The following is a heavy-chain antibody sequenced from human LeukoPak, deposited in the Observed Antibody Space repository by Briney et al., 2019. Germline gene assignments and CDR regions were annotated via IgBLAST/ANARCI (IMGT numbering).Heavy chain of an antibody. Sequence: GGSLRLSCAASGFTFSSYGMHWVRQAPGKGLEWVAVIGYDGSTEYYADSVKGRFTISRDNSKSTLHLQTNSLRAEDTGVYYCAKEYSSGRIDYWGQGTLVTVSS. CDR3: AKEYSSGRIDY. D-gene: IGHD6-19*01. CDR2: IGYDGSTE. CDR1: GFTFSSYG. V-gene: IGHV3-30*18. J-gene: IGHJ4*02.